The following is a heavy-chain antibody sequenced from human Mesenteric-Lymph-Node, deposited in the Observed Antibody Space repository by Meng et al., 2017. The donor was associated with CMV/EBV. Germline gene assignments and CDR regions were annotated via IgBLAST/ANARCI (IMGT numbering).Heavy chain of an antibody. CDR1: GFTFSSYS. CDR2: IYSGGST. Sequence: GGSLRLSCAASGFTFSSYSMNWVRQAPGKGLEWVSVIYSGGSTYYADSVKGRFTISRDNAKNTLYLQMNSLRAEDTAVYYCARLSPSGHYNFDYWGQGTLVTVSS. D-gene: IGHD3-3*01. V-gene: IGHV3-66*01. CDR3: ARLSPSGHYNFDY. J-gene: IGHJ4*02.